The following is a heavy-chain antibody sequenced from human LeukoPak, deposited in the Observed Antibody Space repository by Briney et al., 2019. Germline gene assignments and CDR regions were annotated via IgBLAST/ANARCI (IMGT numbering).Heavy chain of an antibody. CDR3: ARDLIMTTLDWSYDMDV. D-gene: IGHD3-16*01. V-gene: IGHV3-48*01. CDR2: ISSSSRTI. Sequence: GGSLRLSCEASGFTFSSYSMNWVRQAPGKGLEWVSYISSSSRTIYYAGSVRGRFTISRDNVKKSLYLQMNSLRAEDTAVYYCARDLIMTTLDWSYDMDVWGKGTTVTVSS. J-gene: IGHJ6*03. CDR1: GFTFSSYS.